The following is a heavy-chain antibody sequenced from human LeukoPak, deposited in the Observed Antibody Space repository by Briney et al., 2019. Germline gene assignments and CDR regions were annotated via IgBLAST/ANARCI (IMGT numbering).Heavy chain of an antibody. CDR3: ARDQFRRPFGGMDV. D-gene: IGHD3-3*01. CDR2: ISYDGSIK. CDR1: GATFSSFA. Sequence: GGSLRLSCAASGATFSSFAMHWVRQAPGKGLEWVAVISYDGSIKYYADSVKGRFTISRDNSKNTLYLQMNSLGPEDTALFYCARDQFRRPFGGMDVWGQGTTVTVSS. V-gene: IGHV3-30*04. J-gene: IGHJ6*02.